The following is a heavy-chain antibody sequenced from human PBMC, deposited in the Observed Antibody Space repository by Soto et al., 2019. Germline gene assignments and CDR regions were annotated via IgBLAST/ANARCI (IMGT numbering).Heavy chain of an antibody. D-gene: IGHD6-19*01. CDR1: GFTFSSYA. CDR3: AKYPAVAGVKDYGIDV. Sequence: PGGSLRLSCAASGFTFSSYAMHWVRQAPGKGLEWVSAINAVGGDTYYAESVKGRFTASRDNSMNTVYLQMKTLRAEDTAVYYCAKYPAVAGVKDYGIDVWGQGTTVTVSS. V-gene: IGHV3-23*01. J-gene: IGHJ6*02. CDR2: INAVGGDT.